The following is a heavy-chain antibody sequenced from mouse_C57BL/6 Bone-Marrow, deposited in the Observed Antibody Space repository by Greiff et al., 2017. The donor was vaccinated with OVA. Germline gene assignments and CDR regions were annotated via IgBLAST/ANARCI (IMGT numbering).Heavy chain of an antibody. D-gene: IGHD1-1*01. J-gene: IGHJ2*01. CDR2: IYPGNSDT. V-gene: IGHV1-5*01. CDR3: TRRVLYYGSSYDYFDY. Sequence: EVQLQQSGTVLARPGASVKMSCKTSGYTFTSYWMHWVKQRPGQGLECIGAIYPGNSDTSYNQKFKGKAKLTAVTSASTAYMELSSLTNEDSAVYYCTRRVLYYGSSYDYFDYWGQGTTLTVSS. CDR1: GYTFTSYW.